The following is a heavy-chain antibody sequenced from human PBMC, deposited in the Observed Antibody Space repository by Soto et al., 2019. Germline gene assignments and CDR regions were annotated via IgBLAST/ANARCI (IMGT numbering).Heavy chain of an antibody. V-gene: IGHV4-38-2*02. J-gene: IGHJ3*02. Sequence: SETLSLTCTVSGGPISSGYYWGWIRQPPGKGLEWIGSIYHSGSTYYNPSLKSRVTISVDTSKNQFSLKLSSVTAADTAVYYCARMTTDAFDIWGQGTMVTVSS. CDR3: ARMTTDAFDI. CDR2: IYHSGST. CDR1: GGPISSGYY. D-gene: IGHD4-17*01.